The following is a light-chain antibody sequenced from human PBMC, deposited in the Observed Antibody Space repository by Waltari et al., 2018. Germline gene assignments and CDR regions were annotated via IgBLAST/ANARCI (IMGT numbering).Light chain of an antibody. CDR3: QQYYSYPT. V-gene: IGKV1-8*01. CDR2: AAS. Sequence: AIRMTQSPSSFSAPTGDRVTITCRASQGISSYLAWYQQKPGKAPKLLIYAASTLQSGVPSRFCGSASETDFTLSICCLQSEDCATDCCQQYYSYPTFSAETKVDIK. J-gene: IGKJ3*01. CDR1: QGISSY.